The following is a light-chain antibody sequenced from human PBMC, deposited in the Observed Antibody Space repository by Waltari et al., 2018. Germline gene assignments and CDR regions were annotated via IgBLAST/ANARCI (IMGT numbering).Light chain of an antibody. Sequence: EIVLTQSPATLSLSPGERATLSCRASQSVSRSLAWYQQKPGHAPRLLIYDASNRATGIPARFSGSGSVTDFTLTISSLEPEDFAVYYCQQRSSWPIFTFGPGTKVDIK. CDR1: QSVSRS. V-gene: IGKV3-11*01. CDR2: DAS. J-gene: IGKJ3*01. CDR3: QQRSSWPIFT.